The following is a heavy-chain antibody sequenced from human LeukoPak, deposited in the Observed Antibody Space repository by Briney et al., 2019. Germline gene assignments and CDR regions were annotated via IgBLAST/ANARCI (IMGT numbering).Heavy chain of an antibody. Sequence: PGGSLRLSCAASGFTFDDYAMHWVRQAPGKGLEWVSLISWDGGSSYYADSVKGRFTISRDNSKNSLYLQMNSLRAEDTAVYYCARDAATFVYYYYYMDVWGKGTTVTVSS. CDR2: ISWDGGSS. V-gene: IGHV3-43D*03. D-gene: IGHD3-16*01. CDR1: GFTFDDYA. CDR3: ARDAATFVYYYYYMDV. J-gene: IGHJ6*03.